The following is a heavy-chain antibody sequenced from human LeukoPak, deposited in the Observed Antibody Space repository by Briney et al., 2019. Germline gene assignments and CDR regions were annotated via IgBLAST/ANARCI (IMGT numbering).Heavy chain of an antibody. V-gene: IGHV4-30-2*01. D-gene: IGHD3-3*01. CDR2: IYHSGST. J-gene: IGHJ5*02. CDR3: ARGTYDFWSGNRVGWFDP. Sequence: SETLSLTCTVSGGSISSGGYYWSWIRQPPGKGLEWIGYIYHSGSTYYNPSLKSRVTISVDRSKNQSSLKLSSVTAADTAVYYCARGTYDFWSGNRVGWFDPWGQGTLVTVSS. CDR1: GGSISSGGYY.